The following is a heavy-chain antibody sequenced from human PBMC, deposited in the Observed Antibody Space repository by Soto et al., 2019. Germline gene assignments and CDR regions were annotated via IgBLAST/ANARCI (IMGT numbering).Heavy chain of an antibody. CDR2: IYYSGST. CDR3: ARVVGTISRVNWFDP. V-gene: IGHV4-30-4*01. D-gene: IGHD1-1*01. Sequence: SETLSLTCTVSGGSISSGDYYWSWIRQPPGKGLEWIGYIYYSGSTYYNPSLESRVTISVDTSKNQFSLKLSSVTAADTAVYYCARVVGTISRVNWFDPRGKGTLVTVSS. J-gene: IGHJ5*02. CDR1: GGSISSGDYY.